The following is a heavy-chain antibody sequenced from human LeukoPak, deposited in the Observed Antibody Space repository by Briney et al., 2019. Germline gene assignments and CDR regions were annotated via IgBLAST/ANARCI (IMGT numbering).Heavy chain of an antibody. D-gene: IGHD1-26*01. CDR2: ISSSCSYI. CDR1: GFTFSSYS. V-gene: IGHV3-21*01. CDR3: ARARIVGAMGPWFDP. Sequence: GGSLRLSCAASGFTFSSYSMNWVRQAPGKGLEWVSSISSSCSYIYYADSVKGRFTISRDNAKNSLYLQMNSLRAEDTAVYYCARARIVGAMGPWFDPWGQGTLVTDSS. J-gene: IGHJ5*02.